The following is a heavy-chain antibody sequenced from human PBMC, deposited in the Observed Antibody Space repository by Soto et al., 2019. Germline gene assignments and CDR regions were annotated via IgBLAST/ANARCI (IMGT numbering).Heavy chain of an antibody. CDR2: IKHSGST. CDR3: ARGPRSGDPRRVFDY. CDR1: GGSFSGYY. Sequence: QVQLQQWGAGLLKPSETLSLTCAVYGGSFSGYYWSWIRQPPGKGLEWIGEIKHSGSTNYNPSLTSRATISGDPSKNQFSLKLSSVTAADTAVYYCARGPRSGDPRRVFDYWGQGTLVTVSS. J-gene: IGHJ4*02. D-gene: IGHD4-17*01. V-gene: IGHV4-34*01.